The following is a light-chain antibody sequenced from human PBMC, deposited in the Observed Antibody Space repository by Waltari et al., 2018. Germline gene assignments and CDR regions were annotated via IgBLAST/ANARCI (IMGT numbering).Light chain of an antibody. CDR3: QQSFNTPRT. CDR1: QSISSY. Sequence: DIQMTQSPSPLSASVGDRVTITCRASQSISSYLNWYQQKPGKAPNLLIYGASSLQTGVPSRFSGSGSGTDFTLTISSLQPEDFATYYCQQSFNTPRTFGQGTRVEIK. J-gene: IGKJ1*01. V-gene: IGKV1-39*01. CDR2: GAS.